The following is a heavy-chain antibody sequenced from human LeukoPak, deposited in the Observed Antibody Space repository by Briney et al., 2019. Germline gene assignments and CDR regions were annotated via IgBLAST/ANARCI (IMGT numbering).Heavy chain of an antibody. V-gene: IGHV3-11*01. Sequence: AGGSLRLSCAASGFTFSDYYMNWIRQAPGKGLEWVSSISGGSRTINYADSVKGRFTTSRDNAKNSLFLQVNSLRAEDTAVYYCARAGQSDYWGQGTPVTVSS. J-gene: IGHJ4*02. CDR1: GFTFSDYY. CDR3: ARAGQSDY. CDR2: ISGGSRTI.